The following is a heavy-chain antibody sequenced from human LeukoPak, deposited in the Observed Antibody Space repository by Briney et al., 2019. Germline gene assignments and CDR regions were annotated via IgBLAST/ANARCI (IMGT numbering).Heavy chain of an antibody. CDR3: AKDRWKVPAAAHSYYYYYGMDV. J-gene: IGHJ6*04. D-gene: IGHD2-2*01. CDR2: ISYDGSNK. V-gene: IGHV3-30*18. CDR1: GFTFSSYG. Sequence: GGSLRLSCAASGFTFSSYGMHWVRQAPGKGLEWVAVISYDGSNKYYADSVKGRFTISRDNSKNTLYLQMNSLRAEDTAVFYCAKDRWKVPAAAHSYYYYYGMDVWGKGTTVTVSS.